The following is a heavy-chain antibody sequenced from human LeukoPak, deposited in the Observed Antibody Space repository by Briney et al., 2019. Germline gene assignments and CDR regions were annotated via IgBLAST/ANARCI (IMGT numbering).Heavy chain of an antibody. CDR2: IIPIFGTA. Sequence: SSVKVSCKASGGTFSSYAISWVRQAPGQGLEWMGGIIPIFGTANYAQKFQERVTITRDMSTSTAYMELTSLRSEDTAVYYCAADLNYYDSSGSGDYWGQGTLVTVSS. D-gene: IGHD3-22*01. CDR3: AADLNYYDSSGSGDY. J-gene: IGHJ4*02. CDR1: GGTFSSYA. V-gene: IGHV1-69*05.